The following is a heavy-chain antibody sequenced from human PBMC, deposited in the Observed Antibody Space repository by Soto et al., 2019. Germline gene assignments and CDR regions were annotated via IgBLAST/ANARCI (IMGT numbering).Heavy chain of an antibody. J-gene: IGHJ4*02. D-gene: IGHD3-16*01. CDR1: GFTVSNNF. CDR2: IYSGGSI. CDR3: ARDGNGQRGSPH. V-gene: IGHV3-53*02. Sequence: VQLVESGGGLIQAGGSLRLSCAVSGFTVSNNFMMWVRQAPGKGLEWVSLIYSGGSISYADSVKGRFTISRDGSMNMLYLQMNSLTAEAPAVYYCARDGNGQRGSPHWGQGTLVTVSS.